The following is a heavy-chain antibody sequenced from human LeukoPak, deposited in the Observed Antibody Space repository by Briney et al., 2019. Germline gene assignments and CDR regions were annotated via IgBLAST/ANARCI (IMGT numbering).Heavy chain of an antibody. CDR2: INHSGST. CDR3: ARGQKYYYDSGGYGPNDY. V-gene: IGHV4-34*01. D-gene: IGHD3-22*01. Sequence: SETLSLTCAVYGGSFSGYYWSWIRQPPGKGLEWIGEINHSGSTKYNPSLKSRVTISIDTSKNQFSLKVSSVTAADTAVYYCARGQKYYYDSGGYGPNDYWGQGTLVTVSS. J-gene: IGHJ4*02. CDR1: GGSFSGYY.